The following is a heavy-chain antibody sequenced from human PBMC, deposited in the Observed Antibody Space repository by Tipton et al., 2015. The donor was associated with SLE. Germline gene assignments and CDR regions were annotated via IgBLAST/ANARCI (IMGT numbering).Heavy chain of an antibody. D-gene: IGHD3-22*01. J-gene: IGHJ6*02. CDR2: IYHSGST. CDR3: ARLIRGMDV. V-gene: IGHV4-38-2*01. CDR1: GYSISSGYY. Sequence: TLSLTCAVSGYSISSGYYWGWIRQPPGKGLEWIGSIYHSGSTYYNPSLKSRVTISVDTSKNQFSLKLSSVTAADTAVYYCARLIRGMDVWGQGTTVTVS.